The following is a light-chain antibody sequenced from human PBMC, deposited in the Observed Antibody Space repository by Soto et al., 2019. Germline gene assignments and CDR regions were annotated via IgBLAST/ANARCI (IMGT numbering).Light chain of an antibody. V-gene: IGKV1-6*01. J-gene: IGKJ1*01. CDR3: LQDYSFPWT. CDR1: QDISSY. CDR2: AAS. Sequence: IQMTQSPSTLSASVGDRVTITCQASQDISSYLNWYQQKPGKAPKLLIYAASSLQSGVPSRFSGSGSGTDFTLTISSLQPEDFATYYCLQDYSFPWTFGQGTKVDIK.